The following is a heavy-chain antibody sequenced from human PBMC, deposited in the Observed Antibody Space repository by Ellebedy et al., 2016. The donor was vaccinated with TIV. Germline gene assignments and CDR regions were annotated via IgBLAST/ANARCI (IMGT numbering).Heavy chain of an antibody. J-gene: IGHJ3*02. V-gene: IGHV3-74*01. CDR3: AREVLASSKGGPFDI. Sequence: GESLKISCAASGFTLTNYWMHWVRQAPGKGRVWVSSLNSDGSTIRYADSVQGRFTISRDNAKSMLYLQMDSLRAEDTAVYYCAREVLASSKGGPFDIWGQGTMVTVSP. CDR2: LNSDGSTI. D-gene: IGHD2/OR15-2a*01. CDR1: GFTLTNYW.